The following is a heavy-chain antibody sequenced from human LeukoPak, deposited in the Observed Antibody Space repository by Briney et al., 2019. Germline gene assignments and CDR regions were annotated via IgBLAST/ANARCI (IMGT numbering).Heavy chain of an antibody. J-gene: IGHJ3*02. Sequence: GGSLRLSCAASEFTFSSYAMNWVRQAPGKGLEWVSSISSGGVYIYYADSVKGRFTISRDNAKNSLYLQMNSLRAEDTAVYYCARGGDYAAFDIRGQGTMVTVSS. CDR2: ISSGGVYI. CDR3: ARGGDYAAFDI. D-gene: IGHD4-17*01. CDR1: EFTFSSYA. V-gene: IGHV3-21*01.